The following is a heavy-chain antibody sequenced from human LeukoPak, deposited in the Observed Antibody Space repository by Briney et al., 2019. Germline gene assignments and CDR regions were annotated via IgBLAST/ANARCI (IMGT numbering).Heavy chain of an antibody. CDR3: ARQITDQSSGYDSIDY. CDR2: IYPGDSDT. V-gene: IGHV5-51*01. Sequence: GESLKISCKASGYRFTTYWIGWVRQMPGKGLEWMGIIYPGDSDTRYSPSFEGQVTISADKSITTAYLQWSSLKASDTAMYYCARQITDQSSGYDSIDYWGQGTPVTVSS. J-gene: IGHJ4*02. D-gene: IGHD5-12*01. CDR1: GYRFTTYW.